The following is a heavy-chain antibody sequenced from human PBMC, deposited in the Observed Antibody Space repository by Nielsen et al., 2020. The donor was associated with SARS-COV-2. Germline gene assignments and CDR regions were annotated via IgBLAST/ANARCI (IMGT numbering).Heavy chain of an antibody. Sequence: GGSLRLSCAASGFTFSDYYMNWIRQAPGKGLEWVSFISFSGSETDYADSVRGRITIFRDNAKNSVSLQMNSLRPEDTAVYYCARDGSGSYSYYYYGMDVWGQGTTVTVSS. CDR1: GFTFSDYY. CDR2: ISFSGSET. CDR3: ARDGSGSYSYYYYGMDV. D-gene: IGHD1-26*01. J-gene: IGHJ6*02. V-gene: IGHV3-11*05.